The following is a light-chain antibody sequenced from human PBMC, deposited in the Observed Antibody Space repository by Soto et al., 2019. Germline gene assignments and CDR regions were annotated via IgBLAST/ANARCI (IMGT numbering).Light chain of an antibody. CDR2: EVS. V-gene: IGLV2-14*01. CDR3: SSYTSSTSYV. CDR1: SSDVGGYNF. Sequence: QSVLTQPASVSGSPEQSITISCTGTSSDVGGYNFVSWYQHHPGKAPKLMLYEVSNRPSGVSNRFSGSKSGNTASLTISGLQAEDEADYFCSSYTSSTSYVFGTGTKVTVL. J-gene: IGLJ1*01.